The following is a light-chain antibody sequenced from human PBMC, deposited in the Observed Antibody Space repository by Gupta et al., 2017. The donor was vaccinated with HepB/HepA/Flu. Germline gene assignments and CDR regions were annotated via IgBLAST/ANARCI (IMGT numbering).Light chain of an antibody. Sequence: EIVLPQSPATLSLYPGERATLSCGASQSVSSSYLAWYQQKPGLATRLHIYDAASRATGIPDRFSGSGSGTDFTLTISRREPEDFAVYYCQQYGSSTGWTFGQGTKVEIK. J-gene: IGKJ1*01. CDR2: DAA. V-gene: IGKV3D-20*01. CDR3: QQYGSSTGWT. CDR1: QSVSSSY.